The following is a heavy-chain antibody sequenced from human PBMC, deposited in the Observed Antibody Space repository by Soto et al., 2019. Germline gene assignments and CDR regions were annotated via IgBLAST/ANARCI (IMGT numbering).Heavy chain of an antibody. D-gene: IGHD6-19*01. J-gene: IGHJ6*02. CDR2: IIPIFGTA. CDR1: RVAFSKFI. Sequence: ASVKVSCKASRVAFSKFIVTWVRQAPGLGLEWVGGIIPIFGTANYAQKFQGRITITADESTSTSYMEVNNLRSEDTAVYYCAKVRYSSPMGYYYGMDVWGQGTTVTVSS. CDR3: AKVRYSSPMGYYYGMDV. V-gene: IGHV1-69*13.